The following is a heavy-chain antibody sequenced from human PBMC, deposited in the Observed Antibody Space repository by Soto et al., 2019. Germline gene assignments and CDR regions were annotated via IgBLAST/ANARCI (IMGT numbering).Heavy chain of an antibody. CDR2: ISGSGGST. CDR1: GFTFSSYA. Sequence: GGSLRLSCAASGFTFSSYAMSWVRQAPGKGLEWVSAISGSGGSTYYADSVKGRFTISRDNSKNTLYLQMNSLRAEDTAVYYCAKVIIAARAAWGFDPWGQGTLVTVSS. CDR3: AKVIIAARAAWGFDP. V-gene: IGHV3-23*01. J-gene: IGHJ5*02. D-gene: IGHD6-6*01.